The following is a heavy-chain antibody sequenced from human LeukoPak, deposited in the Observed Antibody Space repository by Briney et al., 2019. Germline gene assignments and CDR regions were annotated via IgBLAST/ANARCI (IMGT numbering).Heavy chain of an antibody. Sequence: GGSLRLSCAASGFTFSSYAMSWVRQAPGKGLEWVSAITYSGGSTYYADSVKGRFTISRDNSKNTLYLQMDSLRAEDTAVYYYVLARGTVRGPPVDWGQGSQLAVSS. V-gene: IGHV3-23*01. J-gene: IGHJ4*02. CDR1: GFTFSSYA. D-gene: IGHD3-10*01. CDR2: ITYSGGST. CDR3: VLARGTVRGPPVD.